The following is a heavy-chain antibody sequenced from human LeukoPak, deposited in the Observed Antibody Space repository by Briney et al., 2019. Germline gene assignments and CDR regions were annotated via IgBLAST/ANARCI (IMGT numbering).Heavy chain of an antibody. Sequence: GASVTVSCKTSGGSFINYAISWGRHAPGQGRWWVGRIIAMRDVTNYAQNFRDRGSITADKSTTTVCMEVNSLISQEMTVYFCATGPYAGTSYFASWGQGTLATVSS. D-gene: IGHD3-16*01. CDR2: IIAMRDVT. J-gene: IGHJ4*02. V-gene: IGHV1-69*04. CDR1: GGSFINYA. CDR3: ATGPYAGTSYFAS.